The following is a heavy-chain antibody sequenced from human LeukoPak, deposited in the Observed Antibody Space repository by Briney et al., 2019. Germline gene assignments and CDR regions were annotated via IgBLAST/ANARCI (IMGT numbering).Heavy chain of an antibody. CDR3: ARHWGVYSSSLDY. D-gene: IGHD6-13*01. V-gene: IGHV4-59*08. Sequence: SETLSLTCTVSGGSISSYYWSWIRQPPGKGLEWIGYIYYSGSTNYNPSLKSRVTISVDTSKNQFSLNLSSVTAADTAVYYCARHWGVYSSSLDYWGQGTLVTVSS. CDR2: IYYSGST. J-gene: IGHJ4*02. CDR1: GGSISSYY.